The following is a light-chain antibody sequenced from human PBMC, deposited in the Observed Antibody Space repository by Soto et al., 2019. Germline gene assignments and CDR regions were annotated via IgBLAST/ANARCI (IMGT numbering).Light chain of an antibody. V-gene: IGKV3-15*01. CDR3: QQYNKWPPWT. Sequence: EIVMTQSPATLSVSPGESAMLSCRASQGVGSNLAGYQQKPGQAPRLLIYGASTRATGIPVRFSGSGSGTYFILTISSLQSEDFAVYYCQQYNKWPPWTFGQGTKVDIK. J-gene: IGKJ1*01. CDR2: GAS. CDR1: QGVGSN.